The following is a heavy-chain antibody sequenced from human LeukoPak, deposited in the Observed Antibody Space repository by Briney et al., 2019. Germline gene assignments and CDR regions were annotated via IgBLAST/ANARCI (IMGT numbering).Heavy chain of an antibody. CDR1: GFTFSSYG. J-gene: IGHJ5*02. CDR2: ISHDGSNK. D-gene: IGHD6-19*01. Sequence: PGGSLRLSCAASGFTFSSYGMHWVRQAPGKGLEWVAVISHDGSNKYYADSVKGRFTISRDNSKNTLYLQMNSLRAEDTAVYYCAKDRSNGYSSGWYRGGWFDPWGQGTLVTVSS. V-gene: IGHV3-30*18. CDR3: AKDRSNGYSSGWYRGGWFDP.